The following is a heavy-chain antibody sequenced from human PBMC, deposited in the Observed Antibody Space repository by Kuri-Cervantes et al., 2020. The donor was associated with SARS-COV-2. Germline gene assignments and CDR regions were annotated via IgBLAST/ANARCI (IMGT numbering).Heavy chain of an antibody. CDR3: ARGSTYYDFWSGYYTGEYFQH. J-gene: IGHJ1*01. CDR1: AFTFSSYW. CDR2: IKQDGSEK. D-gene: IGHD3-3*01. V-gene: IGHV3-7*01. Sequence: GGSLRLSCAASAFTFSSYWMNWVRQAPGKGLEWVANIKQDGSEKYYVDSVKGRFTISRDNAKNSLYLQMNSLRAEDTAVYYCARGSTYYDFWSGYYTGEYFQHWGQGTLVTVSS.